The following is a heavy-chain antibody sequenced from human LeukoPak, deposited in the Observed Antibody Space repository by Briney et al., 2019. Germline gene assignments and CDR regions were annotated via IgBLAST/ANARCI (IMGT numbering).Heavy chain of an antibody. CDR3: AKVKYSYGNYFDY. Sequence: GGSLRLSCAASGFTFSSYAMHWVRQAPGKGLEWVAVIRYDGSNKYYADSVKGRFTISRDNSKNTLYLQMNSLRAEDTAVYYCAKVKYSYGNYFDYWGQGTLVTVSS. J-gene: IGHJ4*02. V-gene: IGHV3-30*02. D-gene: IGHD5-18*01. CDR1: GFTFSSYA. CDR2: IRYDGSNK.